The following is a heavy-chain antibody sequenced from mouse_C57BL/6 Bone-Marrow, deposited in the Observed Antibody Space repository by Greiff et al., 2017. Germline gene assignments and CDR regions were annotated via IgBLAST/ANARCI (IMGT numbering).Heavy chain of an antibody. V-gene: IGHV5-6*01. CDR3: ARQPVYSSSLDY. CDR2: ISSGGSYT. J-gene: IGHJ2*01. CDR1: GFTFSSYG. D-gene: IGHD1-1*01. Sequence: EVKLVESGGDLVKPGGSLKLSCAASGFTFSSYGMSWVRQTPDKRLEWVATISSGGSYTYYPDSVKGRFTISRDNAKNTLYLQMSSLKSEDTAMYYCARQPVYSSSLDYWGQGTTLTVSS.